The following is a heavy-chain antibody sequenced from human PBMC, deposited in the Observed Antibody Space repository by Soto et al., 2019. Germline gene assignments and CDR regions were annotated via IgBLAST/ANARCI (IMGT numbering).Heavy chain of an antibody. V-gene: IGHV4-59*01. CDR2: IYYSGST. Sequence: PSETLSLTCTVSGGSISSYYWNWIRQPPGKGLEWIGYIYYSGSTNYNPSLKSRVTISVDTSKNQFSLKLGSVTAADTAVYYCARRISKRYSSGWYYFDYWGQGTLVTVSS. CDR1: GGSISSYY. D-gene: IGHD6-19*01. J-gene: IGHJ4*02. CDR3: ARRISKRYSSGWYYFDY.